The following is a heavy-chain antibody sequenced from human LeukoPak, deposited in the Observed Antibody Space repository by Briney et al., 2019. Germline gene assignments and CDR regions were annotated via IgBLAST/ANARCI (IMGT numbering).Heavy chain of an antibody. D-gene: IGHD6-13*01. CDR2: ISSSGSTI. J-gene: IGHJ6*03. CDR3: ARGYSSSWAYYYYYYYMDV. Sequence: GGSLRLSCAASGFTFSSYEMNWVRQAPGKGLEWVSYISSSGSTIYYADSVKGRFTISRDNAKNSLYLQMNSLRAEDTAVYYCARGYSSSWAYYYYYYYMDVWGKGTTVTISS. CDR1: GFTFSSYE. V-gene: IGHV3-48*03.